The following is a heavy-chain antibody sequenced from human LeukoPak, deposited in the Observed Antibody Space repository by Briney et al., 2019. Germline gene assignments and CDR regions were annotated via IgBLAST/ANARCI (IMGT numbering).Heavy chain of an antibody. Sequence: SVKVSCKASGSTFSSYAISWVRQAPGQGLEWMGGIIPIFGTANYAQKFQGRVTITADESTSTTYMELSSLRSEDTAVYYCARLTGRFLEWFFDYWGQGTLVTVSS. CDR2: IIPIFGTA. CDR1: GSTFSSYA. J-gene: IGHJ4*02. V-gene: IGHV1-69*13. D-gene: IGHD3-3*01. CDR3: ARLTGRFLEWFFDY.